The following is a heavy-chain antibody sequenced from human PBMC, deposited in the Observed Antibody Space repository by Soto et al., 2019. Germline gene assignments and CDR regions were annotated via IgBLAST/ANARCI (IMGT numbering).Heavy chain of an antibody. J-gene: IGHJ6*02. CDR1: GFTFDDYA. V-gene: IGHV3-9*01. D-gene: IGHD6-13*01. Sequence: SGGSLRLSCAASGFTFDDYAMHWVRQAPGKGLEWVSGISWNSGSINYADSVKGRFTISRDNDKNSLYLQMNSLRGEDTALYYCAKDMYSSHHYGMDVWGQGTTVTVSS. CDR2: ISWNSGSI. CDR3: AKDMYSSHHYGMDV.